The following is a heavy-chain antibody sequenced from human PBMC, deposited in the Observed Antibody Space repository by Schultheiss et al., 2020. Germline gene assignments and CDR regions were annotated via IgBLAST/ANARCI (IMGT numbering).Heavy chain of an antibody. CDR1: GGSFSGYY. Sequence: SQTLSLTCAVYGGSFSGYYWSWIRQPPGKGLEWIGYIYYSGSTNYNPSLKSRVTISVDTSKNQFSLELRSVSAADTAVYYCASGVGAKGDYFDYWGQGTLVTVSS. CDR3: ASGVGAKGDYFDY. V-gene: IGHV4-59*08. CDR2: IYYSGST. J-gene: IGHJ4*02. D-gene: IGHD1-26*01.